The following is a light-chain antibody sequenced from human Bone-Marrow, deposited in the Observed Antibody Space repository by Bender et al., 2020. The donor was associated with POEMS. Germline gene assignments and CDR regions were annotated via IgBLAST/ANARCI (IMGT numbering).Light chain of an antibody. CDR2: DVS. CDR3: SSYTSSSFWV. J-gene: IGLJ3*02. V-gene: IGLV2-14*02. Sequence: QSALTQPASVSGSPGQSITISCTGASSDVGAYNLVSWYQQHPGKAPKLLIYDVSNRPSGVSNRFSGSKSGNTASLTISGLQAEDEADYYCSSYTSSSFWVFGGGTKLTVL. CDR1: SSDVGAYNL.